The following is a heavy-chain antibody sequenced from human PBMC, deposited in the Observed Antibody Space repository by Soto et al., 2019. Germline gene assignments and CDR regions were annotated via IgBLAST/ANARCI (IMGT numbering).Heavy chain of an antibody. CDR2: IWHDGSNK. CDR3: ARDLYHSGYDLCDY. V-gene: IGHV3-33*01. D-gene: IGHD5-12*01. CDR1: GFTFSNYG. Sequence: GGSLRLSCAAFGFTFSNYGMHWVRQAPGKGLEWVAVIWHDGSNKYYADSVKGRFTISRDNSKNTLYLQMNSLRAEDTGVYYCARDLYHSGYDLCDYWGQGTLVTVSS. J-gene: IGHJ4*02.